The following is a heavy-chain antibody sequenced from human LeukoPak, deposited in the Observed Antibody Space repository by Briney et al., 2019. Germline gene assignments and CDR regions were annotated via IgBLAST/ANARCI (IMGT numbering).Heavy chain of an antibody. J-gene: IGHJ3*02. CDR3: ARGVGGSCILAFDI. CDR2: IIPIFGTA. CDR1: GGTFSSYA. Sequence: VKVSCKASGGTFSSYAISWVRQAPGQGLEWMGGIIPIFGTANYAQKFQGRVTITADESTSTAYMELSSLRSEDTAVYYCARGVGGSCILAFDIWGQGTMVTVSS. V-gene: IGHV1-69*01. D-gene: IGHD2-15*01.